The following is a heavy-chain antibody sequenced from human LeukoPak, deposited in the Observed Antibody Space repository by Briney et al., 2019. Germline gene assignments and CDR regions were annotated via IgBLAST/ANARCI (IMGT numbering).Heavy chain of an antibody. D-gene: IGHD4-17*01. CDR2: IYYSGST. V-gene: IGHV4-59*02. J-gene: IGHJ4*02. CDR1: GGSVRSYY. Sequence: SETLSLTCTVSGGSVRSYYWSWIRQPPGKGLEWVGYIYYSGSTYYNASLKGRFSISVDTSKNQFSLKLSSVTAADTAVYYCARTGSTVTMLYPFDHWGQGTLVTVSS. CDR3: ARTGSTVTMLYPFDH.